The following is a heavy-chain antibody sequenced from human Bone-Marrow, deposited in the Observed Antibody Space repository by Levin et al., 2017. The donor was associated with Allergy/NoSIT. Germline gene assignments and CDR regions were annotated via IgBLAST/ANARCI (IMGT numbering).Heavy chain of an antibody. CDR3: ARGGLGYCSGGSCYRGAFDI. CDR1: GFTFSSYD. J-gene: IGHJ3*02. CDR2: IGTAGDT. Sequence: GESLKISCAASGFTFSSYDMHWVRQATGKGLEWVSAIGTAGDTYYPGSVKGRFTISRENAKNSLYLQMNSLRAGDTAVYYCARGGLGYCSGGSCYRGAFDIWGQGTMVTVSS. D-gene: IGHD2-15*01. V-gene: IGHV3-13*01.